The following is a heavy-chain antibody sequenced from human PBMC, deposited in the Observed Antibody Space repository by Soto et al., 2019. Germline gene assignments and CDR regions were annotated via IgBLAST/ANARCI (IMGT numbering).Heavy chain of an antibody. CDR3: ARITMLWGVTRNYYYYYGMDV. Sequence: QVQLVQSGAEVKKPGSSVKVSCKASGGTLSNYAITWVRQAPGQGLEWLGGIIPIFDTPNYAQKFQGRVTITADESTSTAYMEVRRLRSEDTAVYYCARITMLWGVTRNYYYYYGMDVWGQGTTVTVSS. V-gene: IGHV1-69*01. D-gene: IGHD3-10*01. J-gene: IGHJ6*02. CDR2: IIPIFDTP. CDR1: GGTLSNYA.